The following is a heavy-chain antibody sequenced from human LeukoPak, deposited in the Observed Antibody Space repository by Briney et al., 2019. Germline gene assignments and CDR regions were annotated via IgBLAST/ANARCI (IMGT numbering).Heavy chain of an antibody. CDR2: ISGSGYNT. CDR1: RFTFCMYA. D-gene: IGHD3-22*01. CDR3: ARDRGRCYDSRGFYWGYYFDS. V-gene: IGHV3-23*01. J-gene: IGHJ4*02. Sequence: GGSLRLSCAASRFTFCMYAVMWVRQARGKGRVWVSTISGSGYNTLYADSVKGRFTISRDNSKDTLYLQMSSVRVDDTAVYYCARDRGRCYDSRGFYWGYYFDSWGQGILVTVST.